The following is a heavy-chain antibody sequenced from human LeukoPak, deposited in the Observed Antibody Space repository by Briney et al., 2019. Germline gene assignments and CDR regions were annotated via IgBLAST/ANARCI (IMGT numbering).Heavy chain of an antibody. V-gene: IGHV1-3*03. Sequence: ASVKVSCKASGYTFTNYAMHWVRLAPGQRLQWMGWINLVNGDTKYSQYFEGRVTITRDTSASTVYMELSSLRPDDMAVYYCARGRGTIGSNRDFYFYYYMDIWGNGTTVTVSS. J-gene: IGHJ6*03. CDR3: ARGRGTIGSNRDFYFYYYMDI. CDR2: INLVNGDT. D-gene: IGHD2-21*01. CDR1: GYTFTNYA.